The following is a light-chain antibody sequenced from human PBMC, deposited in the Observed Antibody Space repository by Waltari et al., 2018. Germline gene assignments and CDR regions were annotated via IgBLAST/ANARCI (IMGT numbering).Light chain of an antibody. CDR3: QQSHSAPLMYT. CDR2: AAS. V-gene: IGKV1-39*01. Sequence: DIQMTQSPSSLSASVGDRVTITCRASQSISSYLNWYQQKPGKAPKLLIYAASRLQSGVPSRFSGSGSGTDFTLTISSLQHEDCATYYCQQSHSAPLMYTFGQGTKLEIK. CDR1: QSISSY. J-gene: IGKJ2*01.